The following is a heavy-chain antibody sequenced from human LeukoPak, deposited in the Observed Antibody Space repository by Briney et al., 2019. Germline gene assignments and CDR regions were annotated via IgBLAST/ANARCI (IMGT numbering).Heavy chain of an antibody. Sequence: GGSLRLSCEASGFTFSNAWMNWVRQAPGKGLEWVGRIKSKTDGGTTDYAAPVKGRFTISRDDSKNTLYLQMNSLKTEDTAVYYCTTDSLTIFGVVRTNFDYWGQGTLVTVSS. CDR1: GFTFSNAW. J-gene: IGHJ4*02. CDR2: IKSKTDGGTT. V-gene: IGHV3-15*01. D-gene: IGHD3-3*01. CDR3: TTDSLTIFGVVRTNFDY.